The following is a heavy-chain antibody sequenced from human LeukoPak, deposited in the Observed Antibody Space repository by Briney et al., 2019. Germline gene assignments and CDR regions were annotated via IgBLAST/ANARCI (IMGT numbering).Heavy chain of an antibody. V-gene: IGHV4-59*01. Sequence: SETLSLTCTVSNGSISSYYWTWIRQPPGKGLEWIGYMYSSGSTTYNSSLKSRVTISVDTSKSQFFLNLTSVTAADTAVYYCARMYDGYYYYGMDVWGQGTTVIVSS. CDR2: MYSSGST. CDR1: NGSISSYY. D-gene: IGHD1-1*01. CDR3: ARMYDGYYYYGMDV. J-gene: IGHJ6*02.